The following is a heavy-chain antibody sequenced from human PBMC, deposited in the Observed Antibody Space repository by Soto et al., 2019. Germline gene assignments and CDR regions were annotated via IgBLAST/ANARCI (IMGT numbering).Heavy chain of an antibody. CDR2: MGIGGDT. CDR3: AKDGTTAGIHYYGMDV. V-gene: IGHV3-23*01. CDR1: GFTCSSDG. D-gene: IGHD6-13*01. J-gene: IGHJ6*02. Sequence: GSLRLSCEVSGFTCSSDGMNWVRQAPDKGLESVSTMGIGGDTYYADSVKGRFTSSRDKSKNTLFLQMSSLRAKDTALYFCAKDGTTAGIHYYGMDVWGHGTTVTVSS.